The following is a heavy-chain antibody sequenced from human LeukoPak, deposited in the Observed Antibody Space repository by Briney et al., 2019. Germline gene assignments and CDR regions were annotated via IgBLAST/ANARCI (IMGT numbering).Heavy chain of an antibody. D-gene: IGHD3-10*01. J-gene: IGHJ3*02. Sequence: SETLSLTCTVSGGSISSYYWGWIRQTPGKGLEWIGNIFYSGGTYYSPSLTSRVTISLDTSRNQFSLKLNSVTAADTAVYYCAKSNGYGLVDIWGQGTMVTVSS. CDR3: AKSNGYGLVDI. V-gene: IGHV4-59*04. CDR2: IFYSGGT. CDR1: GGSISSYY.